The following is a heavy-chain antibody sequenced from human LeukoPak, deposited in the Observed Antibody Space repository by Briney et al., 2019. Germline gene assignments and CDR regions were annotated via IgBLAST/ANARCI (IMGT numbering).Heavy chain of an antibody. CDR2: IYYSGST. CDR3: ARVECTNGVCYQRLGSFDY. D-gene: IGHD2-8*01. CDR1: GGSLSIYY. J-gene: IGHJ4*02. Sequence: SETLALTCTVSGGSLSIYYWSWIRQPPGKGLEWIGYIYYSGSTNYNPPLKSRVTISVDTSKNQFSLKLSSVTAADTAVYYCARVECTNGVCYQRLGSFDYWGQGTLVTVSS. V-gene: IGHV4-59*01.